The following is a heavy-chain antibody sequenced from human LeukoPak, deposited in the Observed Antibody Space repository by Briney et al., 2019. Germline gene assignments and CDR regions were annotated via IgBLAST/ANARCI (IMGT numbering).Heavy chain of an antibody. J-gene: IGHJ4*02. CDR1: GFTFSSYA. CDR3: AKSSSWYALFTYLDF. CDR2: ISGSGGST. D-gene: IGHD6-13*01. V-gene: IGHV3-23*01. Sequence: GGSLRLSCAASGFTFSSYAMSWVRQAPGKGLEWVSAISGSGGSTYYADSVKGRFTISRDNSKNTLFLQMNSLRAEDTAIYYCAKSSSWYALFTYLDFWGQGTLVTVSS.